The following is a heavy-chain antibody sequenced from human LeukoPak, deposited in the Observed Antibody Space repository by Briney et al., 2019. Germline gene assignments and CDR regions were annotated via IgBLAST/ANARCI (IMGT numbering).Heavy chain of an antibody. CDR3: AELGITMIGGV. V-gene: IGHV3-7*01. Sequence: GGSLRLSCAASGFTFSSYWMSWVRQAPGKGLEWVANIKQDGSEKYYVDSVKGRFTISGDNAQNSLYLQMNSLRAEDTAVYYCAELGITMIGGVWGKGTTVTISS. CDR2: IKQDGSEK. J-gene: IGHJ6*04. CDR1: GFTFSSYW. D-gene: IGHD3-10*02.